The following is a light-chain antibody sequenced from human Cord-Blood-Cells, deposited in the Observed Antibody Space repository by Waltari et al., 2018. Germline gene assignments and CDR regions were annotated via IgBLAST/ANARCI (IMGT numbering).Light chain of an antibody. V-gene: IGLV2-8*01. J-gene: IGLJ3*02. CDR3: SSYAGSNTVV. Sequence: QSALTQPPSVSGSPGQSVTISCPGTSSDVGGYNYVSWYQQHPGKAPKLMIYDVSNRPSGVPDRFSGSKSGNTASLTISGLQAEDEADYYCSSYAGSNTVVFGGGTKLTVL. CDR2: DVS. CDR1: SSDVGGYNY.